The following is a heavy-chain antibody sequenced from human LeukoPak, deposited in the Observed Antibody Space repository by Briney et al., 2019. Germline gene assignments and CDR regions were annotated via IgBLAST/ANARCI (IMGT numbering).Heavy chain of an antibody. Sequence: GGSLRLSCAASGFTFSTYAMSWVRQAPGKGLEWVSGISGSGGSTYYADSVKGRFTISRDNPKNTLDLRMNSLRAEDTAVYYCAKDGEYYDSSGYYSHFDYWGQGTLVTVSS. J-gene: IGHJ4*02. CDR2: ISGSGGST. CDR3: AKDGEYYDSSGYYSHFDY. D-gene: IGHD3-22*01. CDR1: GFTFSTYA. V-gene: IGHV3-23*01.